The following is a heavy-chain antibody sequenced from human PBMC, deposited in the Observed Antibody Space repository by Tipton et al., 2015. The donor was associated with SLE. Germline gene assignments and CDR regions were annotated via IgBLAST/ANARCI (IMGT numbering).Heavy chain of an antibody. CDR2: IYYIGSGST. CDR1: GGSVSSVGYY. Sequence: LRLSCTVSGGSVSSVGYYWSWIRLQPGKGLEWIGYIYYIGSGSTSYNPSLKSRLTISVDTSKNQFSLKLSSVTAADTAVYYCARDLSGGYGSFYDWGQGTLVTVSS. J-gene: IGHJ4*02. D-gene: IGHD5-12*01. V-gene: IGHV4-31*02. CDR3: ARDLSGGYGSFYD.